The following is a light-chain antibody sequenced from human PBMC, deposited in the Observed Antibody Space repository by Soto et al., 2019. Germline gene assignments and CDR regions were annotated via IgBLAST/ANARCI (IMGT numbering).Light chain of an antibody. Sequence: DIQMTQSPSSLSASVGDRVTITCRASQSISSKLNWYQQKPGKVPKLLIYAASSLQSGVPSRFSGSGSGTDFTLTISSLQPEDFASYYCQQSYSRVTFGQGTKVDIK. CDR1: QSISSK. CDR2: AAS. CDR3: QQSYSRVT. J-gene: IGKJ1*01. V-gene: IGKV1-39*01.